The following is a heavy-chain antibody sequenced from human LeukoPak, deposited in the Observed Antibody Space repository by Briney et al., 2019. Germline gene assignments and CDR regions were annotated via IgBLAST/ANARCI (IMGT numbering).Heavy chain of an antibody. J-gene: IGHJ4*02. D-gene: IGHD3-3*01. CDR3: TRDRRYGFWSAYSLGY. V-gene: IGHV3-66*02. CDR2: IYNGGST. CDR1: GFTVSNNY. Sequence: PGGSLRLSCAASGFTVSNNYMSWVRQAPGKGLEWVSVIYNGGSTYYADSVKGRFTISRDNSKNTLYLQMNSLRAEDTAAYYCTRDRRYGFWSAYSLGYWGQGTLVTVSS.